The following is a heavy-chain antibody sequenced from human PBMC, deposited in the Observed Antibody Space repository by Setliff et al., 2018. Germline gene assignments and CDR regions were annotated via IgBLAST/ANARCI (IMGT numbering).Heavy chain of an antibody. CDR2: FDPEDEET. Sequence: ASVKVSCKVSGYRLIEVSMHWVRQAPGKGLEWMGGFDPEDEETVYAQKFQGRVTMTDDTSTDTAYMELSSLRSEDTAVYYCATADVIIAAAGNSKYILDYWGQGTLVTSPQ. J-gene: IGHJ4*02. CDR1: GYRLIEVS. D-gene: IGHD6-13*01. CDR3: ATADVIIAAAGNSKYILDY. V-gene: IGHV1-24*01.